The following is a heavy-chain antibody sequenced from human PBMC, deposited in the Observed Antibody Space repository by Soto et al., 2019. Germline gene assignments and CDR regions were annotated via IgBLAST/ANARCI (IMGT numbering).Heavy chain of an antibody. CDR2: IYPGDSDT. CDR3: ARRQLLAPLGLVAFDI. CDR1: GYSFTSYW. D-gene: IGHD6-19*01. Sequence: GKSLKISCKGSGYSFTSYWIGWVRQMPGKGLEWMGIIYPGDSDTRYSPSFQGQVTISADKSISTAYLQWSSLKASDTAMYYCARRQLLAPLGLVAFDILCQGTILTISS. V-gene: IGHV5-51*01. J-gene: IGHJ3*02.